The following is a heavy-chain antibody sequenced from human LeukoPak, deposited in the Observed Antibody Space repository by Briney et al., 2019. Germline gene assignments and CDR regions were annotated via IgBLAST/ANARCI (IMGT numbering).Heavy chain of an antibody. CDR3: ARRYYYDSKPPDAFDI. D-gene: IGHD3-22*01. CDR1: GGSISSYY. CDR2: IYYSGST. Sequence: SETLSLTCTVSGGSISSYYWSWIRQPPGKGLEWIGSIYYSGSTYYNPSLKSRVTISVDTSKNQFSLKLSSVTAADTAVYYCARRYYYDSKPPDAFDIWGQGTMVTVSS. J-gene: IGHJ3*02. V-gene: IGHV4-59*05.